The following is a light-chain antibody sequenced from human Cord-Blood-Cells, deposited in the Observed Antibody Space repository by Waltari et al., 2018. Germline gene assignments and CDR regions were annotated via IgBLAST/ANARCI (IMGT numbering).Light chain of an antibody. J-gene: IGKJ4*01. CDR1: QSVSNY. Sequence: EIVLTQSPATLSLSPGERAPLSRRASQSVSNYLAWYQQKPGQAPSLLIYDASNRATGIPARFSGSGSGTDFTLTISSLEPEDFAVYYCQQRSNWPLTFGGGTKVEIK. CDR2: DAS. V-gene: IGKV3-11*01. CDR3: QQRSNWPLT.